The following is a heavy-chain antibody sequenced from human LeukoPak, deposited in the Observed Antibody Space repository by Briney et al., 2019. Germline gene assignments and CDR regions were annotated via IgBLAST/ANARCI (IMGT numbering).Heavy chain of an antibody. J-gene: IGHJ6*02. CDR3: AHPSRTYYYYAMDV. D-gene: IGHD1-14*01. V-gene: IGHV1-69*13. Sequence: SVTVSCKASRGTFSSYAISWVRQAPGQGLEWMGVIIPIFGTTNYAQKFQGRVTITADESTSTAYMELSSLRSEDTAVYYCAHPSRTYYYYAMDVWGQGTTVTVPS. CDR1: RGTFSSYA. CDR2: IIPIFGTT.